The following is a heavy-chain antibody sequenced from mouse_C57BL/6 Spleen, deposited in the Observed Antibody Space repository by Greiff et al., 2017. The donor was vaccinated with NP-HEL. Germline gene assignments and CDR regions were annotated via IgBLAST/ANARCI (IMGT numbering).Heavy chain of an antibody. CDR1: GYTFTSYW. Sequence: QVQLQQPGAELVKPGASVKMSCKASGYTFTSYWITWVKQRPGQGLEWIGDIYPGSGSTNYNEKFKGKATLTVDTSSSTAYMQLSSLTSEDSAVYYFARGHYYGSSPFAYWGQGTLVTVSA. J-gene: IGHJ3*01. V-gene: IGHV1-55*01. CDR2: IYPGSGST. D-gene: IGHD1-1*01. CDR3: ARGHYYGSSPFAY.